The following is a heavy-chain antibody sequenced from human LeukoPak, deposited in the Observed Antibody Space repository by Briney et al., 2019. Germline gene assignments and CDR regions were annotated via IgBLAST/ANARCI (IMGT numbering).Heavy chain of an antibody. CDR1: GGSISSYY. J-gene: IGHJ5*02. CDR2: IYTSGST. D-gene: IGHD3-3*01. Sequence: KPSETLSLTCTVSGGSISSYYWSWIRQPAGKGLEWIGRIYTSGSTNYNPSLKSRATMSVDTSKNQFSLKLSSVTAADTAVYYCARDRVEWLPPSSYNWFDPWGQGTLVTVSS. CDR3: ARDRVEWLPPSSYNWFDP. V-gene: IGHV4-4*07.